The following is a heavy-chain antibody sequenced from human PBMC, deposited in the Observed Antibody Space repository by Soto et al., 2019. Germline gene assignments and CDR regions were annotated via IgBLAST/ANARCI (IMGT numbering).Heavy chain of an antibody. CDR1: AFTFNNFP. CDR3: ARDKCSATSCNHGIDV. V-gene: IGHV3-21*01. Sequence: EVQLVESGGGLVKPGGSLRLSCVASAFTFNNFPMHWVRQAPGKGLQWLASITTTSTYKYYADSVKGRFSISRDNAKNYLYLELTNLRSEDTAVYYCARDKCSATSCNHGIDVWGLGTTVTVSS. CDR2: ITTTSTYK. J-gene: IGHJ6*02. D-gene: IGHD2-2*01.